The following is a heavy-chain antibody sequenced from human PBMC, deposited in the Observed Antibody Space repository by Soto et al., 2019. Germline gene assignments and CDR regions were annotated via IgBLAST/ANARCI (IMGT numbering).Heavy chain of an antibody. CDR1: GFIFSSYS. D-gene: IGHD3-10*01. CDR3: ARGIKQEVRGVIIERSSLGFDYYGMDV. Sequence: EVQLVESGGGLVKPGGSLRLSCAASGFIFSSYSMNWVRQAPGKGLEWVSSISSKSSYIYYAGSVKGRFTISRDNAKNSLYLQMNSLRAEDTAVYYCARGIKQEVRGVIIERSSLGFDYYGMDVWGQGTTVTVSS. J-gene: IGHJ6*02. CDR2: ISSKSSYI. V-gene: IGHV3-21*01.